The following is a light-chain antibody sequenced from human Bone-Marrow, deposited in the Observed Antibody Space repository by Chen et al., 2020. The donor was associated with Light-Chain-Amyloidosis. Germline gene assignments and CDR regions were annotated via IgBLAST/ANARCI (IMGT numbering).Light chain of an antibody. Sequence: EIVLTQSPGTLSLSPGEGANLSCRASQTISSNYLTWYQQKFGQAPRLLIYGSSSRATGIPDRFTGSGSGTDFTLTINRLEPEDFAMYYCQQYGTSPLTVGGGTNVEIK. J-gene: IGKJ4*01. CDR3: QQYGTSPLT. CDR2: GSS. V-gene: IGKV3-20*01. CDR1: QTISSNY.